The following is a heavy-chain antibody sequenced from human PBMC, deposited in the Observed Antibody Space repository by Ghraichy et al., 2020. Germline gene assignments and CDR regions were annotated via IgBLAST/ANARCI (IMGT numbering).Heavy chain of an antibody. J-gene: IGHJ4*02. CDR1: GGSIDMYY. CDR3: ARNFPFDY. V-gene: IGHV4-4*07. Sequence: SQTLSLTCTVSGGSIDMYYWGWIRQPAGKGLEWIGRIYSSGDTNYNSSLKRRVTISVNSSKNHFSLRLTSVTAADTAMYYCARNFPFDYWGQGILVTVSS. CDR2: IYSSGDT.